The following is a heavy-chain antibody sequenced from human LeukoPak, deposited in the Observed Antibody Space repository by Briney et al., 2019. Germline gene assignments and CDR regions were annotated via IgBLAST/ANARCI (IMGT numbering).Heavy chain of an antibody. CDR3: ARDVAGATSWFDP. CDR2: INHSGST. J-gene: IGHJ5*02. D-gene: IGHD1-26*01. CDR1: GGSFSGYY. V-gene: IGHV4-34*01. Sequence: SETLSLTCAVYGGSFSGYYWSWIRQPPGKGLEWIGEINHSGSTNYNPSIKSRVTISVDTSKNQFSLKLSSMTAADTAVYYCARDVAGATSWFDPWGQGTLVTVSS.